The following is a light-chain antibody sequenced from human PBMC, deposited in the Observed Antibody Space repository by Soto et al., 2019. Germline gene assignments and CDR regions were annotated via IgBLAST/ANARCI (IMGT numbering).Light chain of an antibody. Sequence: QSALTQPPSVSGSPGQSVTISCTGTSNEVGTYNRVSWYEEPPGTAHKLMIYEVNNRPSGVPDRFSGSKSGNKASLTISGLQAEDEADYYCSSYKSSSTLLFGGGTKLNVL. CDR3: SSYKSSSTLL. CDR1: SNEVGTYNR. CDR2: EVN. J-gene: IGLJ2*01. V-gene: IGLV2-18*02.